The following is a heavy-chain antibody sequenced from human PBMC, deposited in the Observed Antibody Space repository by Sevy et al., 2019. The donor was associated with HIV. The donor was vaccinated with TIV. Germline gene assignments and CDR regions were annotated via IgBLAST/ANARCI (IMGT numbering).Heavy chain of an antibody. Sequence: GSLRLSCEASGFTFSSYDMSWVRQAPGKGLEWVSYISGTGGSTDYADSVKGRFTISRDNSKNTLYIHMISLRAEDTAVYFCAKDGGRNWDQFFFDSWGQGTLVTVSS. J-gene: IGHJ4*02. CDR3: AKDGGRNWDQFFFDS. D-gene: IGHD7-27*01. CDR2: ISGTGGST. CDR1: GFTFSSYD. V-gene: IGHV3-23*01.